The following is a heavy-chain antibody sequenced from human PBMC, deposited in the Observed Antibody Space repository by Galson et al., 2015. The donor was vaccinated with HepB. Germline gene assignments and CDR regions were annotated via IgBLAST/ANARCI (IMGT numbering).Heavy chain of an antibody. J-gene: IGHJ4*02. D-gene: IGHD3-16*01. CDR1: GYTFSSYY. CDR2: IDPSGGST. V-gene: IGHV1-46*01. Sequence: SVKVSCKASGYTFSSYYMHWVRQAPGQGLEWLGIIDPSGGSTGYAQKFQGRVTMTRDTSASTIYMELSSLRSEDTAVYYCARDLARYDYLWGSYVFDYWGQGTLVTASS. CDR3: ARDLARYDYLWGSYVFDY.